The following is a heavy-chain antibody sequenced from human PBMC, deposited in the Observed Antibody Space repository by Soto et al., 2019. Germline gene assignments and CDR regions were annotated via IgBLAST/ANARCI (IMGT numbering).Heavy chain of an antibody. CDR2: IYHSGST. CDR1: GGSITRDGYS. D-gene: IGHD4-17*01. CDR3: ARDGGYGDPYYFDY. V-gene: IGHV4-30-2*01. Sequence: QLQLQESGSGLVKPSQTLSLTCAVSGGSITRDGYSWSWIRQPPGKGLEWIGYIYHSGSTHYSPSLTSRVTISIDRSKNQLSLKLSSVTAADTAVYYCARDGGYGDPYYFDYWGQGTLVTVSS. J-gene: IGHJ4*02.